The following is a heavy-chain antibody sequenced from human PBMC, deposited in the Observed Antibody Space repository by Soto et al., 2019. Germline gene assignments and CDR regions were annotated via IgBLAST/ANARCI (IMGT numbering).Heavy chain of an antibody. V-gene: IGHV1-8*01. D-gene: IGHD6-13*01. CDR2: MNPNSGNT. CDR3: ARRGYSSSWYYYYYCGMDV. CDR1: GYTFTSYD. Sequence: QVQLVQSGAEVKKPGASVKVSCKASGYTFTSYDINWVRQATGQGLEWMGWMNPNSGNTGYAQKFQGRVTMARNTYISTAYMELSSLRSEDTAVYYCARRGYSSSWYYYYYCGMDVWGQGTTVTVSS. J-gene: IGHJ6*02.